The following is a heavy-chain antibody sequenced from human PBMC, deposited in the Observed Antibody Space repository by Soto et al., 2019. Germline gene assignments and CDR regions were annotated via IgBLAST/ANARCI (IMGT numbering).Heavy chain of an antibody. Sequence: SETLSLTCDVSGGSFSDNYWTWIRQVPGKGLEWIGYVYYSGSTNYNPSLKSRVTVSVDASKQQFSLKLTSVTAADTALYYCAAGTLGAVWTPLDDWGQGILVTVSS. J-gene: IGHJ4*02. CDR1: GGSFSDNY. CDR2: VYYSGST. D-gene: IGHD3-16*01. V-gene: IGHV4-59*12. CDR3: AAGTLGAVWTPLDD.